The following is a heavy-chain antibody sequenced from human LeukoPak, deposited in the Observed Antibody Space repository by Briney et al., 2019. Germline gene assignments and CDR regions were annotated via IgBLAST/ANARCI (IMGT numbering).Heavy chain of an antibody. CDR2: ISGSGTGGRT. CDR3: AKAGSIRFDY. CDR1: GFTFITYA. D-gene: IGHD1-26*01. J-gene: IGHJ4*02. V-gene: IGHV3-23*01. Sequence: GGSLRLSCAASGFTFITYAMSWVRQAPGKGLEWVSGISGSGTGGRTYYADSVKGRFTISRDNSKNTLYLQMNSLRAEDTAVYYCAKAGSIRFDYWGQGTLVTVSS.